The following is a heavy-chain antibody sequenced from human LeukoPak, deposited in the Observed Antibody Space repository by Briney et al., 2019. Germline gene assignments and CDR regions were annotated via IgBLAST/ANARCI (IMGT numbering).Heavy chain of an antibody. CDR2: IRAGGGST. V-gene: IGHV3-23*01. CDR1: GFTFSRHA. D-gene: IGHD2-15*01. Sequence: GGSLRLSCAASGFTFSRHAMSWVRQAPGKGLEWVSLIRAGGGSTDYADSVKGRFTISRDNSKNTLYLQMNSLRAGDTAVYYCAKALGGYCSGDSCYRVLYYWGQGTLVTVSS. CDR3: AKALGGYCSGDSCYRVLYY. J-gene: IGHJ4*02.